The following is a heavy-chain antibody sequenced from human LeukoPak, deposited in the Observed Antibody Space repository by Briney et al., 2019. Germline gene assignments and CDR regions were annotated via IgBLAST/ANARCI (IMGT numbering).Heavy chain of an antibody. CDR3: ASLSSSVSYYYYMDV. D-gene: IGHD6-6*01. CDR1: GASMSNYY. Sequence: SETLSLTCNVSGASMSNYYWVWIRQPPGKGLEWIGSIYHSGTTYSGSTYYNPSLKSRVTISLDTSKNQFSLKVGSMTAADTAVYYCASLSSSVSYYYYMDVWGKGTTVTVSS. CDR2: IYHSGTTYSGST. J-gene: IGHJ6*03. V-gene: IGHV4-39*07.